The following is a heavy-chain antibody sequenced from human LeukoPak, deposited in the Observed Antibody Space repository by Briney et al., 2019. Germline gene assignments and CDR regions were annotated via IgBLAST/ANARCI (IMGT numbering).Heavy chain of an antibody. CDR2: ISYDGSNK. CDR1: GFTFSSYG. V-gene: IGHV3-30*18. CDR3: AKAYSGYEFDY. J-gene: IGHJ4*02. D-gene: IGHD5-12*01. Sequence: GGSLRLSCAASGFTFSSYGMHWVRQAPGKGLEWVAVISYDGSNKYYADSVKGRFTISRDNSKNTLYLQMNGLRAEDTAVYYCAKAYSGYEFDYWGQGTLVTVSS.